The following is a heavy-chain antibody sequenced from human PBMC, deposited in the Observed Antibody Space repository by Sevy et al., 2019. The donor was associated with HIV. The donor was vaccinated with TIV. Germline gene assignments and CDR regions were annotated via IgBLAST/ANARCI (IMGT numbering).Heavy chain of an antibody. Sequence: ASVKVSCKASGYTFTHYAVNWVRQAPGQGLEWMGWINTDTGNPTYAQGFTGRFVFPLDTSVSTAYLQISSLKAEDTAVYFCARDPGLLSYYYDAQYFQHWGQGTLVTVSS. CDR1: GYTFTHYA. V-gene: IGHV7-4-1*02. CDR3: ARDPGLLSYYYDAQYFQH. J-gene: IGHJ1*01. D-gene: IGHD3-22*01. CDR2: INTDTGNP.